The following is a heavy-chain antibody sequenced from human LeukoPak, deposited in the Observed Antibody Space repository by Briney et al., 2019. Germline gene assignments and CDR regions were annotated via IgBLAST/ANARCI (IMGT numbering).Heavy chain of an antibody. CDR3: ARLLRVGTAAGFDY. Sequence: GGSLRLSCAASGFTFSNAWMSWVRQAPGKGLEWVSVIYSGGSTYYADSVKGRFTISRDNSKNTLSLQMNSLRAEDTAVYYCARLLRVGTAAGFDYWGQGTLVTVSS. V-gene: IGHV3-53*01. D-gene: IGHD6-13*01. CDR2: IYSGGST. J-gene: IGHJ4*02. CDR1: GFTFSNAW.